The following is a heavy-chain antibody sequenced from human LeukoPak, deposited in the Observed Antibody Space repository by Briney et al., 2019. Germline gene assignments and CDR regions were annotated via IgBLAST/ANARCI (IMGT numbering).Heavy chain of an antibody. V-gene: IGHV4-59*01. J-gene: IGHJ4*01. CDR2: IYYSGST. CDR3: ARVGWLQLPYFDY. CDR1: GGSISSYY. Sequence: SETLSLTCTVSGGSISSYYWSWIRQPPGKGLEWIGYIYYSGSTNYNPSLKSRVTISVDTSKNQFSLKLSSVTAADTAVYYCARVGWLQLPYFDYWGQEPWSPSPQ. D-gene: IGHD5-24*01.